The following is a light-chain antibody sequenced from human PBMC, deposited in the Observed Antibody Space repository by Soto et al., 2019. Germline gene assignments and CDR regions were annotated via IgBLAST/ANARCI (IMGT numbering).Light chain of an antibody. CDR1: QSISSW. CDR2: RAS. CDR3: QQYNSYWT. Sequence: DIQMTQSPSTLSASVGDRVTITFRASQSISSWLAWYQQKPGKAPKLLIYRASSLKNGVPSRFSGSGSGTEFTLTISSLQPDDFATYYCQQYNSYWTFGQGTKVDIK. J-gene: IGKJ1*01. V-gene: IGKV1-5*03.